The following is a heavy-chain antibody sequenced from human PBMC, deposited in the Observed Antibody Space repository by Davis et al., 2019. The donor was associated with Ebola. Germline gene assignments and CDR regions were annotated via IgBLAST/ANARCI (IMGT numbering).Heavy chain of an antibody. CDR3: ARLGTPYSSYEQLDY. V-gene: IGHV1-18*01. D-gene: IGHD5-12*01. J-gene: IGHJ4*02. CDR2: ISTYNGNR. CDR1: GYTFTSYG. Sequence: ASVNVSCKASGYTFTSYGISWVRQAPGQGLECMGWISTYNGNRNYGQKLQGRVTMTTDTSTSTVYMELSSLRSEDTALYYCARLGTPYSSYEQLDYWGQGTLVTVSS.